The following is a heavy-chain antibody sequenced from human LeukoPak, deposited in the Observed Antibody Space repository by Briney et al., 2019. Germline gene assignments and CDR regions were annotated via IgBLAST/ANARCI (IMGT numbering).Heavy chain of an antibody. CDR2: ISSSSYI. V-gene: IGHV3-21*01. CDR1: GFTFSSYS. Sequence: GSLRLSCAASGFTFSSYSMNWVRPAPGKGLEWVSSISSSSYIYYADSVKGRFTISRDNAKKSLYLQMNSLRAEDTAVYYCARWDDSSGYYPYYFDYWGQGTLVTVSS. D-gene: IGHD3-22*01. J-gene: IGHJ4*02. CDR3: ARWDDSSGYYPYYFDY.